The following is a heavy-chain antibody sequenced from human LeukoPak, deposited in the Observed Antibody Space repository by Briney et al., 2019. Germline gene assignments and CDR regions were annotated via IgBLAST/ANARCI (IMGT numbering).Heavy chain of an antibody. D-gene: IGHD5-12*01. CDR2: INPNSGGT. CDR1: GYTFTGYY. J-gene: IGHJ4*02. V-gene: IGHV1-2*02. Sequence: ASVKVSRKASGYTFTGYYMHWVRQAPGQGLEWMGWINPNSGGTNYAQKFQGRVTMTRDTSISTAYMELSRLRSDDTAVYYCARVDIVATTVDYWGQGTLVTVSS. CDR3: ARVDIVATTVDY.